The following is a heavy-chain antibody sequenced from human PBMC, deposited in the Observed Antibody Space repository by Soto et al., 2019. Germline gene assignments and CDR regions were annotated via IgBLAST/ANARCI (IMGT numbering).Heavy chain of an antibody. J-gene: IGHJ6*02. D-gene: IGHD3-10*01. CDR2: ISGSGGST. V-gene: IGHV3-11*01. Sequence: PGGSLRLSCAASGFTFSDYYMSWIRQAPGKGLEWVSYISGSGGSTYYADSVKGRFTISRDNSKNTLYLQMNSLRAEDTAVYYCARENPSARVDYYYYGMDVWGQGTTVPVSS. CDR1: GFTFSDYY. CDR3: ARENPSARVDYYYYGMDV.